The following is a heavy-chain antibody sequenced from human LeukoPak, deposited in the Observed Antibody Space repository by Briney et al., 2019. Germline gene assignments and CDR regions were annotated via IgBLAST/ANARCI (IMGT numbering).Heavy chain of an antibody. Sequence: ASVKVSCKASGYTFTSYGISWVRQAPGQGLEWMGGVIPMFGTTNYAQKFQGRVTITTDESTSTAYMELSSLKSEDTGVYYCARGNYPGGAARPMFDYWGQGTLVTVSS. V-gene: IGHV1-69*05. J-gene: IGHJ4*02. CDR3: ARGNYPGGAARPMFDY. CDR2: VIPMFGTT. CDR1: GYTFTSYG. D-gene: IGHD6-6*01.